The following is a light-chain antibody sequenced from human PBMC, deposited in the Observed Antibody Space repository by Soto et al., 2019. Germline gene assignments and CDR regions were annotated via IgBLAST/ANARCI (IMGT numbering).Light chain of an antibody. CDR3: SSWDDSLSSVI. CDR1: SSNMGGNY. J-gene: IGLJ2*01. Sequence: QSVLTQPPSASGTPGQRVTISCSGSSSNMGGNYVYWYQQLPGTAPKLLIYRNSQRPSGVPDRFSGSKSGTSASLAISGLRSEDEADYYCSSWDDSLSSVIFAGGTKVTVL. V-gene: IGLV1-47*01. CDR2: RNS.